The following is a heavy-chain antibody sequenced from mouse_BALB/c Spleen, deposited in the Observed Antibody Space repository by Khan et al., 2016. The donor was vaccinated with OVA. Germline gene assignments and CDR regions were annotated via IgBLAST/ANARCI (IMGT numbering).Heavy chain of an antibody. Sequence: QSQLVQSGPELKKPGETVKISCKASRYTFTDYGMNWVKQAPGKALKWMGWINTYTGEPTYADDFKGRFAFSLETSATTVFLQITNLKNEDMATYYCARSRGNYLLDHWGQGTTLTVSS. CDR2: INTYTGEP. V-gene: IGHV9-1*02. CDR3: ARSRGNYLLDH. CDR1: RYTFTDYG. D-gene: IGHD2-1*01. J-gene: IGHJ2*01.